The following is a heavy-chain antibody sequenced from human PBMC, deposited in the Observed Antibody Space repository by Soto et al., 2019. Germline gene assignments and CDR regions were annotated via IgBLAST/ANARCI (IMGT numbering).Heavy chain of an antibody. CDR3: ARVGPYCGGDCYPPRGMDV. D-gene: IGHD2-21*02. V-gene: IGHV3-33*01. J-gene: IGHJ6*02. Sequence: QVQLVESGGGVVQPGRSLRLSCVASGFRFSSYGMHWVRQAPGKGLEGVALVWYDGSHTYYGDSVRGRFTISRDNSKSTMFLQMNSLRAEDTAVYYCARVGPYCGGDCYPPRGMDVWGQGTTVTVSS. CDR1: GFRFSSYG. CDR2: VWYDGSHT.